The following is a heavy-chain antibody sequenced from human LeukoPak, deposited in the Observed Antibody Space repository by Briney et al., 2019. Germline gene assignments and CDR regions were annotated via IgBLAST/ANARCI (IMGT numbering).Heavy chain of an antibody. CDR1: GGSISSYY. V-gene: IGHV4-59*01. J-gene: IGHJ4*02. Sequence: SETLSLTCTVSGGSISSYYWSWIRQPPGKGLEWIGYIYYSGSTNYNPSLKSRVTISVDTSKNQFSLKLSSVTAADTAVYYCTGRPSGSFSYWGRGTLVTVSS. D-gene: IGHD1-26*01. CDR3: TGRPSGSFSY. CDR2: IYYSGST.